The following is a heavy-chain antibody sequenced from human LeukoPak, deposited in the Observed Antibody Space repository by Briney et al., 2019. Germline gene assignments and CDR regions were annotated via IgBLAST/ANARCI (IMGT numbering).Heavy chain of an antibody. CDR1: GYTFTSYD. Sequence: RASVKVSCKASGYTFTSYDINWVRPTTGQGLEWMGWMNPNSGNTDYAQKFQGRVTMTRNTSISTAYMELSSLRTEDTAVYYCARVRRGGDRFDPWGQGTLVTVSS. CDR3: ARVRRGGDRFDP. D-gene: IGHD3-16*01. V-gene: IGHV1-8*01. J-gene: IGHJ5*02. CDR2: MNPNSGNT.